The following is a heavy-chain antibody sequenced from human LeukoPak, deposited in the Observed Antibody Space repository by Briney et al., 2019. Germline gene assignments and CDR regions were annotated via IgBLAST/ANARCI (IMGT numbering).Heavy chain of an antibody. CDR2: IYSGGST. D-gene: IGHD3-3*01. CDR3: ARDDTIFGVVNS. V-gene: IGHV3-66*01. Sequence: GGSLRLSCAASEFSVGSNYMTWVRQAPGKGLEWVSLIYSGGSTYYADSVKGRFTISRDNSKNTLYLQMNSLRAEDTAVYYCARDDTIFGVVNSWGQGTLVTVSS. J-gene: IGHJ5*02. CDR1: EFSVGSNY.